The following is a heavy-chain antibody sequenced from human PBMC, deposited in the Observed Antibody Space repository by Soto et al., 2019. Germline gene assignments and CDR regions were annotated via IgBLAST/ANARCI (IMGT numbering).Heavy chain of an antibody. V-gene: IGHV4-4*02. CDR2: IYHSGST. J-gene: IGHJ6*02. D-gene: IGHD3-22*01. CDR1: GGSISSSDW. CDR3: AREWFYGMDV. Sequence: SETLSLTCAVSGGSISSSDWWNWVRQPPGKGLEWIGYIYHSGSTYYSPSLKSRVTISVDRSKNQFSLKLSSVTAADTAVYYCAREWFYGMDVWGLGTTVTVSS.